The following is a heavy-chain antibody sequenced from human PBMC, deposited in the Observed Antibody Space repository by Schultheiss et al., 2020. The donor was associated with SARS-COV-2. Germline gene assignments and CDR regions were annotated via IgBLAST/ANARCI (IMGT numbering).Heavy chain of an antibody. D-gene: IGHD3-10*02. J-gene: IGHJ5*01. CDR1: GGSISSGVYY. V-gene: IGHV4-30-4*08. CDR2: ISYSGTT. Sequence: SETLSLTCIVSGGSISSGVYYWSWIRQPPGKGLEWIGYISYSGTTSYNPSLKSRVIISVDTSKNQFSLNLTSVTAADTAVYYCAGECSRPLNWFDSWGQGTLVTVSS. CDR3: AGECSRPLNWFDS.